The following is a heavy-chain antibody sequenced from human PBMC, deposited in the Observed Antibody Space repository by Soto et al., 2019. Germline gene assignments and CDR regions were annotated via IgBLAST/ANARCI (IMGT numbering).Heavy chain of an antibody. CDR1: RFTFSDSW. J-gene: IGHJ5*02. CDR3: VRGGSNYAS. CDR2: IKPDESEK. D-gene: IGHD4-4*01. V-gene: IGHV3-7*01. Sequence: EVQLVESGGGLVQPGGSLRLSCTASRFTFSDSWMTWVRHAPGKGLEWVARIKPDESEKKYADSVKGRFSISRDNAKNSMYLQMDSLRGEDTAVYYCVRGGSNYASWGQGTLVTVSS.